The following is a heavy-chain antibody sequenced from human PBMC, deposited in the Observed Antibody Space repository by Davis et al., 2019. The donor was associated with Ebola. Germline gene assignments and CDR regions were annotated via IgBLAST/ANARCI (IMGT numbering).Heavy chain of an antibody. V-gene: IGHV3-30*04. Sequence: GGSLRLSCAASGFTFRSYAMHWVRQAPGKGLEWVAVISYDGVNKYYADSVKGRFTISRDNSKNTLYLQMNSLRAEDTAVYYCARDGVGLDYWGQGTLVTVSS. D-gene: IGHD3-10*01. CDR3: ARDGVGLDY. J-gene: IGHJ4*02. CDR1: GFTFRSYA. CDR2: ISYDGVNK.